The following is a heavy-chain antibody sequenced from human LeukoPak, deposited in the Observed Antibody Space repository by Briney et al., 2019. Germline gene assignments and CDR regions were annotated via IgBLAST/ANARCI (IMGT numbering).Heavy chain of an antibody. Sequence: PGESLRLSRAASGFTVINNYMSWVRLAPGKGLEWVSRLHRDGNTYYAESVKGRFSISTDNSKSTLYLQMNSLRVEDTAVYYCAGRRREAAAFDHWGQGTLVTVSS. V-gene: IGHV3-66*01. CDR3: AGRRREAAAFDH. D-gene: IGHD6-13*01. J-gene: IGHJ4*02. CDR1: GFTVINNY. CDR2: LHRDGNT.